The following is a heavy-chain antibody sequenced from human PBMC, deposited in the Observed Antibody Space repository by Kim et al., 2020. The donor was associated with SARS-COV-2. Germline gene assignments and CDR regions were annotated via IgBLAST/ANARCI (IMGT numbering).Heavy chain of an antibody. V-gene: IGHV3-9*01. CDR1: GFTFDDYA. D-gene: IGHD6-13*01. CDR3: AKDSGGVAAAGFYYYYGMGV. Sequence: GGSLRLSCAASGFTFDDYAMHWVRQAPGKGLEWVSGISWNSGSIGYADSVKGRFTISRDNAKNSLYLQMNSLRAEDTALYYCAKDSGGVAAAGFYYYYGMGVWGQGATVTVSS. CDR2: ISWNSGSI. J-gene: IGHJ6*02.